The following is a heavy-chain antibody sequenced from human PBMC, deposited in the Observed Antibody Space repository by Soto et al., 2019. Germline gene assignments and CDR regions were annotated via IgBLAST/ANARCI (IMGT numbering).Heavy chain of an antibody. V-gene: IGHV1-3*05. CDR2: INAGNGNT. Sequence: QVQLVQSGAEEKKPGASVKVSCKASGYTFTSYAMHWVRQAPGQRLEWMGWINAGNGNTKYSQKFQGRVTITRDTSASTAYMELSSLRSEDTAVYYCARDPFGSSGHYYYYYGMDVWGQGTKVTVSS. CDR1: GYTFTSYA. J-gene: IGHJ6*02. D-gene: IGHD3-22*01. CDR3: ARDPFGSSGHYYYYYGMDV.